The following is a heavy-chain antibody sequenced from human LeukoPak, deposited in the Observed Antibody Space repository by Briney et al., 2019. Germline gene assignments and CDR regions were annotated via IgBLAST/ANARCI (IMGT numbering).Heavy chain of an antibody. CDR1: GFTFSSYA. CDR2: ISYDGSNK. CDR3: ARISMDTAIPIPDY. V-gene: IGHV3-30*04. D-gene: IGHD5-18*01. J-gene: IGHJ4*02. Sequence: GGSLTLSCAASGFTFSSYAMHWVRQAPGKGLEWVAVISYDGSNKYYADSVKGRFTISRDNSKNTLYLQMNSLRAEDTAVYYRARISMDTAIPIPDYWGQGTLVTVSS.